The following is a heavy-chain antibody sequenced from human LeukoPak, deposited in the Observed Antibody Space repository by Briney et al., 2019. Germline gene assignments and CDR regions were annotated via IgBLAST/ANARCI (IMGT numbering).Heavy chain of an antibody. V-gene: IGHV3-21*01. D-gene: IGHD3-10*01. Sequence: TGGSLRLSCAASGFNFGSYSMNWVRQAPGKGLEWVSSISFGGSHIYYPDSLKGRFTISRDNAKNSLYLQMDSLRAEDTALYYCARDFGMTPRYFDLWGRGTLVTVSS. CDR1: GFNFGSYS. CDR3: ARDFGMTPRYFDL. CDR2: ISFGGSHI. J-gene: IGHJ2*01.